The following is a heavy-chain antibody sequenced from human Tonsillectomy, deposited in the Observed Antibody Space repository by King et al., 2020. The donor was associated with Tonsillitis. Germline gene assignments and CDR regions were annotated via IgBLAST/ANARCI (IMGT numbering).Heavy chain of an antibody. Sequence: QLVQSGGGLVQPGGSLRLSCAASGFTFSSYWMSWVRQAPGKGLEWVANIKQDGSEKYYVDSVKGRFTISRDNAKNSLYLQMNSLRAEDTAVYYCARGPVSSGYDFYYYYYMDVWGKGTTVTVSS. CDR1: GFTFSSYW. CDR3: ARGPVSSGYDFYYYYYMDV. D-gene: IGHD5-12*01. CDR2: IKQDGSEK. J-gene: IGHJ6*03. V-gene: IGHV3-7*03.